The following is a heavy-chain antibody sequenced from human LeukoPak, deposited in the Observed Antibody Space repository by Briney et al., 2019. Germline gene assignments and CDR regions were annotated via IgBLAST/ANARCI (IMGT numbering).Heavy chain of an antibody. Sequence: SETLSLTCSVSGGSISSYYWSWFRQPPGKGLEWIGLFYYNGKTNYNPSLRGRVTISVDKSTNQFSLNMNSVTAADTAVYYCARHDPVGYYQHGMDVWGQGTTVTVSS. CDR2: FYYNGKT. CDR1: GGSISSYY. J-gene: IGHJ6*02. D-gene: IGHD2-15*01. CDR3: ARHDPVGYYQHGMDV. V-gene: IGHV4-59*08.